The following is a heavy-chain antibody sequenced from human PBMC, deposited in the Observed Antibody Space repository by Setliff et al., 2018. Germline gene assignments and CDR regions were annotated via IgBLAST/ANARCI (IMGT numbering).Heavy chain of an antibody. D-gene: IGHD2-15*01. CDR3: TRGRGPRVVVAVPLDH. J-gene: IGHJ4*02. Sequence: ASVKVSCKTSGYNFITFGVNWVRQVPGQGFEWMGWISPYNGGANYAQKFQGRVTMTTDTSTGTAYMELRALNYDDTAVYYCTRGRGPRVVVAVPLDHWGQGTLVTVSS. CDR2: ISPYNGGA. V-gene: IGHV1-18*01. CDR1: GYNFITFG.